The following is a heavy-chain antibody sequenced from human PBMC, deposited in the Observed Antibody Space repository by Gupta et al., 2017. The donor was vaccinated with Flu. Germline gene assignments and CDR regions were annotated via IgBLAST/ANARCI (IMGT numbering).Heavy chain of an antibody. D-gene: IGHD3-22*01. CDR3: TRDDYFDSSGYG. J-gene: IGHJ4*02. CDR2: INGDNGDT. V-gene: IGHV1-3*01. Sequence: VRQAPGQRLEWMGWINGDNGDTKYSEKFQGRVIITRYTSARTVYMEMRSLRSEDTAMYYCTRDDYFDSSGYGWGQGTLVTVSS.